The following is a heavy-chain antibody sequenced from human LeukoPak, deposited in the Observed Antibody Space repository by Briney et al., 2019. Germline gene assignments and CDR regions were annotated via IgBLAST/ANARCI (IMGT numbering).Heavy chain of an antibody. Sequence: SQTLSLTCTVSGGSISSGDYYWSWIRQPPGKGLEWIGYIYYSGSTYYNPSLKSRVTISVDTSKNQFSLKLSSVTAADTAVYYCARGGYSYGHFDYWGQGTLATVSS. J-gene: IGHJ4*02. V-gene: IGHV4-30-4*01. D-gene: IGHD5-18*01. CDR1: GGSISSGDYY. CDR2: IYYSGST. CDR3: ARGGYSYGHFDY.